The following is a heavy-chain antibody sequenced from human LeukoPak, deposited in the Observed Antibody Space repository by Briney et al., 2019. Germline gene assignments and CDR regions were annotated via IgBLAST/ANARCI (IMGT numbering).Heavy chain of an antibody. CDR2: IYYSGST. D-gene: IGHD4-17*01. CDR1: GGSLSSSSYY. V-gene: IGHV4-39*07. J-gene: IGHJ6*03. Sequence: SETLSLTCTVSGGSLSSSSYYWGWIRQPPGKGLEWIGSIYYSGSTYYNPSLKSRVAISVDTSKNQFSLKLSSVTAADTAVYYCARDFGDRHSLAVYYYYYMDVWGKGTTVTVSS. CDR3: ARDFGDRHSLAVYYYYYMDV.